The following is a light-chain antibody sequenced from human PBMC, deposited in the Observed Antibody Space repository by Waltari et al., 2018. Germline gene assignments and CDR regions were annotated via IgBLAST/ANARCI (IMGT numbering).Light chain of an antibody. CDR3: QQYYSTPWT. Sequence: IVMTQSPDSLAVSLGERATINCKSSQSVLNSSTNKKYLAWYQQKPGQPPKLLIYWASTRESGVPDRFSGSGSGTDFTLTISSLQAEDVAVYYCQQYYSTPWTFGQGTKLEI. J-gene: IGKJ1*01. V-gene: IGKV4-1*01. CDR2: WAS. CDR1: QSVLNSSTNKKY.